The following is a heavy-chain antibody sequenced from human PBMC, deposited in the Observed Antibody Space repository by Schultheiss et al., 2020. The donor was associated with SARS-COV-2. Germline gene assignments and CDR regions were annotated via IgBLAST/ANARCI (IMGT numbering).Heavy chain of an antibody. CDR3: ARQRYNWNDDGMDV. V-gene: IGHV4-59*08. D-gene: IGHD1-1*01. CDR2: IYYSGST. Sequence: GSLRLSCAASGFTFSSYSMNWVRQAPGKGLEWIGSIYYSGSTYYNPSLKSRVTMSVDTSKNQFSLKLSSVTAADTAVYYCARQRYNWNDDGMDVWGQGTTVTVSS. J-gene: IGHJ6*02. CDR1: GFTFSSYS.